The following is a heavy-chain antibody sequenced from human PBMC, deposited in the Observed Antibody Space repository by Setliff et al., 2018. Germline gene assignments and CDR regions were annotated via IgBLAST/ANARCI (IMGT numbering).Heavy chain of an antibody. CDR3: ARESATIGEFPLYYFDK. J-gene: IGHJ4*02. Sequence: PSETLSLTCTVSGGSIGPHYWSWIRQAPGKGLEWIGHIFYSDTAKYNPSLESRAAISVDSSKNQFSLKLRSVTAADTAVYYCARESATIGEFPLYYFDKWGQGIPVTVSS. D-gene: IGHD3-10*01. V-gene: IGHV4-59*11. CDR1: GGSIGPHY. CDR2: IFYSDTA.